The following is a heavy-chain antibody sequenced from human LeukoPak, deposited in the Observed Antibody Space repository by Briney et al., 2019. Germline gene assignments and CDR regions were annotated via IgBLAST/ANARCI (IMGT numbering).Heavy chain of an antibody. CDR2: ISSSSSYT. V-gene: IGHV3-11*06. D-gene: IGHD3-10*01. CDR1: GFTFSDYY. J-gene: IGHJ5*02. Sequence: PGGSLRLSCAASGFTFSDYYMSWIRQAPGKGLEWVSYISSSSSYTNYADSVKGRFTISRDNAKNSLYLQMNSLRAEDTAVYYCARHRGSGALKNNWFDPWGQGTLVAVSS. CDR3: ARHRGSGALKNNWFDP.